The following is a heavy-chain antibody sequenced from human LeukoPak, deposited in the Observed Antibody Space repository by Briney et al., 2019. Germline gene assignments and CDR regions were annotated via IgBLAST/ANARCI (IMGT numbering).Heavy chain of an antibody. CDR1: GITLSNYG. Sequence: HAGGSLRLSCAVSGITLSNYGMSWVRQAPGKGLEWVAGISGSGGTTNYADSVKGRFTISRDNPKNTLFLHMNSLRAEDTAVYFCAKRGVVIRVILVGFHKEAYYFDSWGQGALVTVSS. D-gene: IGHD3-22*01. CDR2: ISGSGGTT. CDR3: AKRGVVIRVILVGFHKEAYYFDS. J-gene: IGHJ4*02. V-gene: IGHV3-23*01.